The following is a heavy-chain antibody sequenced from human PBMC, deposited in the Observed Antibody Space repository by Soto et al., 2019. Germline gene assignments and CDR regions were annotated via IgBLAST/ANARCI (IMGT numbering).Heavy chain of an antibody. V-gene: IGHV4-59*12. J-gene: IGHJ3*02. CDR3: ARDYYDSSGFSSDAFDI. CDR2: VSYSGST. D-gene: IGHD3-22*01. Sequence: SETLSLTCTVSGDSISGYYWSWIRQPPGKGLEWIGFVSYSGSTNYNPSLKSRVTLSVDTSKNQFSLKLSSVTAADTAVYYCARDYYDSSGFSSDAFDIWGQVTMVTVSS. CDR1: GDSISGYY.